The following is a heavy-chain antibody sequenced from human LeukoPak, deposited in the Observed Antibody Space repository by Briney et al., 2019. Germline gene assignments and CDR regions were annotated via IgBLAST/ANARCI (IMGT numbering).Heavy chain of an antibody. CDR3: AQFHTGY. Sequence: GGSLRLSCAASGFTFSSYSMNWVRQAPGKGLEWVSSIESNGNEIYYADSVKGRFTISRDNTKNSLFLQMNSLRADDTAVYFCAQFHTGYWGQGTLVTVSS. J-gene: IGHJ4*02. CDR1: GFTFSSYS. V-gene: IGHV3-21*01. D-gene: IGHD7-27*01. CDR2: IESNGNEI.